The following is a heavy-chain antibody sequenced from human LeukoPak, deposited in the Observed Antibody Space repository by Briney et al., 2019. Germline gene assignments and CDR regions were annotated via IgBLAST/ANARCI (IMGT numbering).Heavy chain of an antibody. CDR3: ARAYYYDTSGYYPGGDY. D-gene: IGHD3-22*01. J-gene: IGHJ4*02. CDR1: GYTFSYYY. Sequence: ASVKVSCKASGYTFSYYYMYWVRQAPGQGLEWMGIINPSVGSTSYAQKFQGRVTLTRDTSTSTVYMELSSLRSEDTAVYYCARAYYYDTSGYYPGGDYWGQGTLVTVSS. CDR2: INPSVGST. V-gene: IGHV1-46*01.